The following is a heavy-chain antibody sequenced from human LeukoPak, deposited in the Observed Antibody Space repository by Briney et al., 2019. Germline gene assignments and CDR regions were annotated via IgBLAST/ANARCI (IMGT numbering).Heavy chain of an antibody. CDR2: INPNSGGT. D-gene: IGHD6-13*01. CDR1: GYTFTGYY. V-gene: IGHV1-2*02. J-gene: IGHJ4*02. Sequence: ASVEVSCKASGYTFTGYYMHWVRQAPGQGLEWMGWINPNSGGTNYAQKFQGRVTMTRDTSIGTAYMELSRLRSDDTAVYYCASPNRLFMAAAAFDYWGQGTLVTVSS. CDR3: ASPNRLFMAAAAFDY.